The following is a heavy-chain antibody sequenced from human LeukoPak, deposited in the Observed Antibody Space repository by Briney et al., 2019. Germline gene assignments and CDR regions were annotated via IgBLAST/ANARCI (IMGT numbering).Heavy chain of an antibody. CDR2: IYYSGST. D-gene: IGHD3-22*01. CDR3: ARHDKRYYDSTGSFGGYYFDY. J-gene: IGHJ4*02. Sequence: NPSETLSLTCTVSGGSISSYYWSWIRQPPGKGLEWIGYIYYSGSTNYNPSLKSRVTISVDTSKNQFSLKLSSVTAADTAVYYCARHDKRYYDSTGSFGGYYFDYWGQGTLVTVSS. CDR1: GGSISSYY. V-gene: IGHV4-59*08.